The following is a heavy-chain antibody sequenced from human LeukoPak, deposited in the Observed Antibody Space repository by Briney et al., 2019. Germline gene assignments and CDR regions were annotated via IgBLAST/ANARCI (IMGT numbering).Heavy chain of an antibody. D-gene: IGHD3-10*01. CDR3: ARGSSLDSGSSWWFDP. V-gene: IGHV1-69*06. CDR1: GGTFSSYA. Sequence: SVKVSCKASGGTFSSYAISWVRQAPGQGLEWMGGIIPIFGTANYAQKFQGRVTITADKSTSTAYMELSSLRSEDTAVYYCARGSSLDSGSSWWFDPWGQGTLVTVSS. J-gene: IGHJ5*02. CDR2: IIPIFGTA.